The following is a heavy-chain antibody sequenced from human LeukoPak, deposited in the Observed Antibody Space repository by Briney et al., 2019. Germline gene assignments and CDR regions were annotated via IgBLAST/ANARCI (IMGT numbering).Heavy chain of an antibody. CDR3: ARSGDLGGGFDY. Sequence: SETLSLTCTVSGNSISRAGYYWNWIRQHPGKGLEWIGYIYYNGNTFYNPSLESRMTRSLDTSKSQFSLNLSSVTAADRAVYYCARSGDLGGGFDYWGQGTLVTVSS. CDR2: IYYNGNT. CDR1: GNSISRAGYY. J-gene: IGHJ4*02. D-gene: IGHD3-10*01. V-gene: IGHV4-31*03.